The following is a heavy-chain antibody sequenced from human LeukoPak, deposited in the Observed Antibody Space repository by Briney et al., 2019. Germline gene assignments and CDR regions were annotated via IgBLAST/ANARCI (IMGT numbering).Heavy chain of an antibody. CDR1: GYTLTELS. D-gene: IGHD2-2*01. J-gene: IGHJ4*02. CDR3: ATDTSGQYQLLPNDY. V-gene: IGHV1-24*01. Sequence: GASVKVSCKISGYTLTELSMHWVRQAPGKGLEWMGGFDPEDGETIYAQKFQGRVTMTEDTSTDTAYMELSSLRSEDTAVYYCATDTSGQYQLLPNDYWGQGTLVTVSS. CDR2: FDPEDGET.